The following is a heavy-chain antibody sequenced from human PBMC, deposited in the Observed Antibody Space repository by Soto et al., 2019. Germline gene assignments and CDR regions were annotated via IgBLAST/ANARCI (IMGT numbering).Heavy chain of an antibody. CDR2: MNPNSANT. J-gene: IGHJ1*01. CDR1: GYTFTSYD. D-gene: IGHD6-19*01. CDR3: AKGVPGIAVAGTGYFQH. Sequence: ASVKVSCKASGYTFTSYDINWVRQATGQGLEWMGWMNPNSANTGYAQKFQGRVTMTRNTSISTAYMELSSLRSEDTAVYYCAKGVPGIAVAGTGYFQHWSQGTLVTVSS. V-gene: IGHV1-8*01.